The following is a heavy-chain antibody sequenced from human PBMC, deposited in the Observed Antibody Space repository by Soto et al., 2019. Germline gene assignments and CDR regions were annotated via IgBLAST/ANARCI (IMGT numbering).Heavy chain of an antibody. V-gene: IGHV3-30*18. J-gene: IGHJ6*02. CDR3: AKDLTLGGDREGGMDV. Sequence: QVQLVESGGGVVQPGRSLRLSCAASGFTFSSYGMHWVRQAPGKGLEWVAVISYDGSNKYYADSVKGRFTISRDNSKNTLYLQMNSLRAEDTAVYYCAKDLTLGGDREGGMDVWGQGTTVTVSS. CDR2: ISYDGSNK. D-gene: IGHD3-16*01. CDR1: GFTFSSYG.